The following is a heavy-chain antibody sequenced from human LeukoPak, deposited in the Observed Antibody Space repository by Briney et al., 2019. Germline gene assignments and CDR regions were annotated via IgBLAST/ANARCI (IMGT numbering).Heavy chain of an antibody. CDR2: IIPILGIA. Sequence: SVKVSCKASGGTFSSYAISWVRQAPGQGLEWMGRIIPILGIANYAQKFQGRVTITADKSTSTAYMELSSLRSEDTAVYYCARDDSSDQTFDYWGQGTLVTVSS. J-gene: IGHJ4*02. V-gene: IGHV1-69*04. CDR1: GGTFSSYA. D-gene: IGHD3-22*01. CDR3: ARDDSSDQTFDY.